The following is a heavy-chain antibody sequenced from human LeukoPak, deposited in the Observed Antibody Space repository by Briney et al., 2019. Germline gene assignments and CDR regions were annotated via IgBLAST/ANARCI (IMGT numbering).Heavy chain of an antibody. CDR3: AKNPEQWRYFDY. CDR1: GFTFSSYW. J-gene: IGHJ4*02. V-gene: IGHV3-7*03. CDR2: IKQDGSEK. D-gene: IGHD6-19*01. Sequence: GGSLRLSCAASGFTFSSYWMSWVRQAPGKGLEWVANIKQDGSEKYYVDSVKGRFTISRDNSKNTLYLQMNSLRAEDTAVYYCAKNPEQWRYFDYWGQGTLVTVSS.